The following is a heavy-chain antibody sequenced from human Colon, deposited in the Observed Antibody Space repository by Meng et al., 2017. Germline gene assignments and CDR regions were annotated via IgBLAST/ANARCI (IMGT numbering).Heavy chain of an antibody. J-gene: IGHJ5*02. D-gene: IGHD1-1*01. CDR3: ARSDPQLDA. Sequence: ASVKVSCKTSGFSFIGYYIHWLRQAPGQGFEWIGWVVPSSGATTYAPKFLGRVTLTRDTSITTAYMELTSLTSDDTAVYYCARSDPQLDAWGQGTLVTVSS. CDR1: GFSFIGYY. CDR2: VVPSSGAT. V-gene: IGHV1-2*02.